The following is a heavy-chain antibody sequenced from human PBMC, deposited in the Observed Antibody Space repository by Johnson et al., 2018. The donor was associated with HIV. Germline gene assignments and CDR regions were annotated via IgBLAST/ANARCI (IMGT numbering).Heavy chain of an antibody. D-gene: IGHD2-21*02. CDR1: GFTVSSNY. V-gene: IGHV3-66*02. CDR2: IYSGGST. J-gene: IGHJ3*02. CDR3: ARGGVVTAIPHAFDI. Sequence: VQVVESGGGLVQPGGSLRLSCAASGFTVSSNYMSWVRQAPGKGLEWVSVIYSGGSTYYADSVKGRFTISRDNSKNTLYLQMNSLRAEDTAVYYCARGGVVTAIPHAFDIWGQGTMVTVSS.